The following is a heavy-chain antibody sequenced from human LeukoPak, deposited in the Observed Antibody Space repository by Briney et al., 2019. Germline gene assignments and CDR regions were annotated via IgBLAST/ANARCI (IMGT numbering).Heavy chain of an antibody. D-gene: IGHD2-2*02. Sequence: SETLSLTCAVYGGSFSGYYWSWIRQPPGKGLEWIGEINHSGSTNYNPSLKRRVTISVDTSKNQFSLKLSSVTAADTAVYYCARGRIVVVPAAIPVRRAYYFDYWGQGTLVTVSS. CDR3: ARGRIVVVPAAIPVRRAYYFDY. V-gene: IGHV4-34*01. CDR2: INHSGST. J-gene: IGHJ4*02. CDR1: GGSFSGYY.